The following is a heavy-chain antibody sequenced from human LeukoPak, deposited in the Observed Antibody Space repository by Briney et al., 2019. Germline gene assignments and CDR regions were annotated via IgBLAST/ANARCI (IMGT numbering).Heavy chain of an antibody. CDR1: GCTFTTYY. V-gene: IGHV1-46*01. J-gene: IGHJ4*02. Sequence: GSVKVSCKASGCTFTTYYMHWVRQAPGQGLEWMGIINPSGGSTSYAQKFQDRVTMTRDTSTSTVYMELSSLRSEDTAVYYCARDVPPGYWGQGTLVTVSS. CDR3: ARDVPPGY. CDR2: INPSGGST. D-gene: IGHD2-2*01.